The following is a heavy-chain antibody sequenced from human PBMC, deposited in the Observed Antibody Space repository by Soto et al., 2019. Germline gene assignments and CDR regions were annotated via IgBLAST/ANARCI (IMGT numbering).Heavy chain of an antibody. V-gene: IGHV1-2*04. J-gene: IGHJ3*02. CDR3: ARVATVTTNGAFDI. CDR2: INPNSGGT. Sequence: ASVKVSCKASGYTFTGYYMHWVRQAPGQGLEWMGWINPNSGGTNYAQKFQGWVTMTRDTSISTAYMELSRLRSDDTAVYYCARVATVTTNGAFDIWGQGTMVTVSS. D-gene: IGHD4-17*01. CDR1: GYTFTGYY.